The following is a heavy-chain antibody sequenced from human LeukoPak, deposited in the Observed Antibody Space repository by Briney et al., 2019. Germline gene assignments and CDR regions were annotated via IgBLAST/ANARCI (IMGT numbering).Heavy chain of an antibody. D-gene: IGHD6-19*01. J-gene: IGHJ4*02. V-gene: IGHV3-21*01. Sequence: GGSLRLSCAASGFTLSSYSMNWVRQAPGKGLEWVSSISSSSSYIYYADSVKGRFTISRDNAKNSLYLQMNSLRAEDTAVYYCASIPESLSSGWFIDFDYWGQGTLVTVSS. CDR2: ISSSSSYI. CDR1: GFTLSSYS. CDR3: ASIPESLSSGWFIDFDY.